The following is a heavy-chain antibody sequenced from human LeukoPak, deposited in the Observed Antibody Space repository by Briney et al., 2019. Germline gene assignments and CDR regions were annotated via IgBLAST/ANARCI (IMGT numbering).Heavy chain of an antibody. CDR2: ISYDGSNK. CDR3: AKAVQLWFHYYYYGMDV. V-gene: IGHV3-30*18. Sequence: GGSLRLSCAASGFTFSSYGMHWVRQAPGKGLEWVAVISYDGSNKYYADSVKGRFTISRDNSKNTLYLQMNSLRTEDTAVYYCAKAVQLWFHYYYYGMDVWGQGTTVTVSS. CDR1: GFTFSSYG. J-gene: IGHJ6*02. D-gene: IGHD5-18*01.